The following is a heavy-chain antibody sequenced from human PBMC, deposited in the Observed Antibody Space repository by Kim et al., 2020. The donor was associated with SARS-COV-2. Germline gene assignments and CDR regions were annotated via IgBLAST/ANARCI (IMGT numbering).Heavy chain of an antibody. CDR2: IYYSGST. D-gene: IGHD4-17*01. Sequence: SETLSLTCTVSGGSISSSSYYWGWIRQPPGKGLEWIGSIYYSGSTYYNPSLKSRVTISVDTSKNQFSLKLSSVTAADTAVYYCARHATTVTTNLATSLDYWGKGTLVTVSS. CDR3: ARHATTVTTNLATSLDY. J-gene: IGHJ4*02. CDR1: GGSISSSSYY. V-gene: IGHV4-39*01.